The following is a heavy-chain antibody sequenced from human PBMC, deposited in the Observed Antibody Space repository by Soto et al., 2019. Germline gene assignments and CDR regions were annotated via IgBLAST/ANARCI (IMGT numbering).Heavy chain of an antibody. Sequence: QVQLQESGPGLVEPSGTLSLTCDVSGGSIGPPDWGSWVRQSPGKGLEWLGEIYHSGTTNFNPSLNSRLAMSVDKSTNHFSLKLTSVTAADPAVYYCARVGGVGSMKVFFDSWGQGILVTVTS. CDR3: ARVGGVGSMKVFFDS. J-gene: IGHJ4*02. D-gene: IGHD3-16*01. V-gene: IGHV4-4*02. CDR2: IYHSGTT. CDR1: GGSIGPPDW.